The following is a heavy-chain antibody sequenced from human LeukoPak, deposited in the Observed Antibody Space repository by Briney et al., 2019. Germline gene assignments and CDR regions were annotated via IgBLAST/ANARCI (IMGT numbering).Heavy chain of an antibody. V-gene: IGHV4-30-2*01. CDR3: ARDRAFHY. J-gene: IGHJ4*02. CDR2: IYHSGST. Sequence: PSQTLSLTYAVSGGSISSGGYSWSWIRQPPGKGLEWIGYIYHSGSTYYNPSLKSRVTISVDRSKNRFSLKLSSVTTTDTAVYYCARDRAFHYWGQGTLVTVSS. CDR1: GGSISSGGYS.